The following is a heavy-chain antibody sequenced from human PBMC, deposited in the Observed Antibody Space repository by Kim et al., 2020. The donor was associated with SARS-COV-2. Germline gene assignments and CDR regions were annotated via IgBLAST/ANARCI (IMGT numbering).Heavy chain of an antibody. CDR3: ARVTVAHSGYFDY. D-gene: IGHD6-19*01. Sequence: YDPTLKSRVTISVDTSKNQFSLKLSSVTAADTAVYDCARVTVAHSGYFDYWGQGTLVTVSS. J-gene: IGHJ4*02. V-gene: IGHV4-59*01.